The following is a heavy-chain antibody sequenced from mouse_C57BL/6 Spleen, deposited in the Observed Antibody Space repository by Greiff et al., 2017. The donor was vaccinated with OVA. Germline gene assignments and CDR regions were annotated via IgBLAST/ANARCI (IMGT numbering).Heavy chain of an antibody. D-gene: IGHD2-5*01. Sequence: QVQLQQPGAELVRPGTSVKLSCKASGYTFTSYWMHWVKQRPGQGLEWIGVIDPSDSYTNYNQKFKGKATLTVDTSSSTAYMQLSSLTSEDSAVYYCARRADSNYDFDYWGQGTTLTVSS. CDR3: ARRADSNYDFDY. J-gene: IGHJ2*01. CDR1: GYTFTSYW. V-gene: IGHV1-59*01. CDR2: IDPSDSYT.